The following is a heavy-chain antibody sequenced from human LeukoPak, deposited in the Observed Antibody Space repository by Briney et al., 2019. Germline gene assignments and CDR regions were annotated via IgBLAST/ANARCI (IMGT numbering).Heavy chain of an antibody. CDR3: ARRHYYYDRSGFYYYFDT. J-gene: IGHJ4*02. D-gene: IGHD3-22*01. CDR1: EYSFTSYW. CDR2: IQPGNPEI. Sequence: GESLKISCKASEYSFTSYWIGWVRQMPGKGLEWVGNIQPGNPEIRYSPSFQGQVTLSADKSISTAYLQWSSLKASDTAMYYCARRHYYYDRSGFYYYFDTWGQGTQVTATS. V-gene: IGHV5-51*01.